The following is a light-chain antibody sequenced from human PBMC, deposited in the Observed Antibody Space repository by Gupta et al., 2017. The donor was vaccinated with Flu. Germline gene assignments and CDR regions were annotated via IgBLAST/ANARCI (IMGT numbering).Light chain of an antibody. J-gene: IGKJ2*01. CDR1: QSVNTY. CDR3: QKRSNWPPST. CDR2: DAS. Sequence: EIELTQSPATLSLSPGERATLSCRASQSVNTYLAWYQKKPGQAPRLLIYDASNRATGIPARFSGTGSGIDLTLTSSSLEQEDFAVYYCQKRSNWPPSTFGQGTXLEIK. V-gene: IGKV3-11*01.